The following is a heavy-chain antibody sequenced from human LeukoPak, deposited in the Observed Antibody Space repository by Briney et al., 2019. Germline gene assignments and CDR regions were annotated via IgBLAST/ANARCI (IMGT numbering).Heavy chain of an antibody. CDR1: GFTFSSYS. J-gene: IGHJ6*02. V-gene: IGHV3-21*01. D-gene: IGHD6-19*01. CDR3: AKHLGIAVAGSYYYGMDV. CDR2: ISSSSSYI. Sequence: GGSLRLSCAASGFTFSSYSMNWVRQAPGKGLEWVSSISSSSSYIYYADSVKGRFTISRDNAKNSLYLQMNSLRAEDTAVYYCAKHLGIAVAGSYYYGMDVWGQGTTVTVSS.